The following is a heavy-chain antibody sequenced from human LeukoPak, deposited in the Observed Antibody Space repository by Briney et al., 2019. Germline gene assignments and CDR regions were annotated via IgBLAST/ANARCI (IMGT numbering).Heavy chain of an antibody. J-gene: IGHJ5*02. V-gene: IGHV4-61*02. Sequence: SETLSLTCTVSGGSISSANNYWSWIRQPAGKGLEWIGRISKSGSTKYNPSLKSRVTISVDTSKNQFSLKLSSVTAADTAVYYCARGRNWFDPWGQGTLVTVSS. CDR3: ARGRNWFDP. CDR1: GGSISSANNY. CDR2: ISKSGST.